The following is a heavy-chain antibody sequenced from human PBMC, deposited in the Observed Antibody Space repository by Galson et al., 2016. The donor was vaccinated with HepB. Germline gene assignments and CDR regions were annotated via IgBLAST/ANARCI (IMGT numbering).Heavy chain of an antibody. Sequence: CAISGDSVSSNSAAWNWIRQSPSRGLEWLGRTYYRSNWHYDYAVSVTGRITINPATSKNQFSLQLNSMTPEDTAVYYCARDSLVTANIWTWSAVEYWGQGALVTFSS. V-gene: IGHV6-1*01. D-gene: IGHD1-20*01. CDR2: TYYRSNWHY. CDR3: ARDSLVTANIWTWSAVEY. CDR1: GDSVSSNSAA. J-gene: IGHJ4*02.